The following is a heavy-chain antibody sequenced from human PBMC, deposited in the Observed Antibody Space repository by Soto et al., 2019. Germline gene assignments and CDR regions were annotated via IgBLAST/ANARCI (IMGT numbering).Heavy chain of an antibody. CDR3: AKDPYSIAWVPDH. Sequence: QVQLVESGGGVVQPGESRRLSCTASGFTFSSYGMHWVRQAPGKGLEWVAALTFDGTITYYSDSVKGRFSISRDNSKNILYLQMHSLRAEDTALYYWAKDPYSIAWVPDHWGQGTLVTVS. D-gene: IGHD6-19*01. V-gene: IGHV3-30*18. CDR1: GFTFSSYG. CDR2: LTFDGTIT. J-gene: IGHJ5*02.